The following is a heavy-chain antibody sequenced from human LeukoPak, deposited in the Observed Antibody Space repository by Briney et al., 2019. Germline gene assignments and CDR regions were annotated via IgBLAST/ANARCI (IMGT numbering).Heavy chain of an antibody. J-gene: IGHJ5*02. CDR2: IYTSGST. V-gene: IGHV4-61*02. CDR1: GGSISSGSYY. Sequence: PSETLSLTCTVSGGSISSGSYYWSWIRQPAGKGLEWIGRIYTSGSTNYNPSPKSRVTISVDTSKNQFSLKLSSVTAADTAVYYCARSRYQLLPGYNWFDPWGQGTLVTVSS. D-gene: IGHD2-2*01. CDR3: ARSRYQLLPGYNWFDP.